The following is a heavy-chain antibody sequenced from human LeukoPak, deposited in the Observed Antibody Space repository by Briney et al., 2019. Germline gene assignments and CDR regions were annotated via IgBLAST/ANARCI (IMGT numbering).Heavy chain of an antibody. J-gene: IGHJ6*03. Sequence: QAGGSLRLSCAASGFTFSSYSMNWVRQAPGKGQEWVSYISSSSSTIYYADSVKGRFTISRDNAKNSLYLQMNSLRAEDTAVYYCARVQDNYYYYYMDVWGKGTTVTVSS. V-gene: IGHV3-48*01. CDR1: GFTFSSYS. CDR3: ARVQDNYYYYYMDV. CDR2: ISSSSSTI.